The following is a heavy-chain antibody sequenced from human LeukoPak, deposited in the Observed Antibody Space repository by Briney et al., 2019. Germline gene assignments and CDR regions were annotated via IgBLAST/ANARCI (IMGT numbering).Heavy chain of an antibody. D-gene: IGHD6-13*01. CDR2: ISSSSSTI. Sequence: GGSLRLSCAASGFTFSSYSMNWVRQAPGKGLEWVSYISSSSSTIYYADSVKGRFTISRDNAKNSLYLQMNSLRAEDTAVYYCAKDRGRIGVLSTGIAAAGALDYWGQGTLVTVSS. V-gene: IGHV3-48*01. J-gene: IGHJ4*02. CDR1: GFTFSSYS. CDR3: AKDRGRIGVLSTGIAAAGALDY.